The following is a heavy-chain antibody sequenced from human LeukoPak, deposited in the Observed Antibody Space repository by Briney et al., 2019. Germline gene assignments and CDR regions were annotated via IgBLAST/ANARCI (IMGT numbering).Heavy chain of an antibody. V-gene: IGHV3-48*04. CDR2: ISSSSSTI. CDR1: GFTVTTYS. D-gene: IGHD5-18*01. Sequence: GGSLRLSCAASGFTVTTYSMNWVRQAPGKGLEWVSYISSSSSTIYYADSVKGRFTISRDNAKNALYLQMNSLTAEDTALYRCARDRSYGSFDFWGQGTLVTVSS. CDR3: ARDRSYGSFDF. J-gene: IGHJ4*02.